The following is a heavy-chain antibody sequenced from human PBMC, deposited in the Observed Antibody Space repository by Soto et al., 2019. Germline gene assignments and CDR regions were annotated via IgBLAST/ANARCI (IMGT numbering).Heavy chain of an antibody. CDR1: GGTFSSYA. Sequence: GASVKVSCKASGGTFSSYAISWVRQAPGQGLEWMGGIIPIFGTANYAQKFQGRVTITADESTSTAYMELSSLRSEDTAVYYCARADLGPYDFWSGPGRLEKTDYYYYGMDVWGQGTTVTVSS. D-gene: IGHD3-3*01. V-gene: IGHV1-69*13. CDR2: IIPIFGTA. J-gene: IGHJ6*02. CDR3: ARADLGPYDFWSGPGRLEKTDYYYYGMDV.